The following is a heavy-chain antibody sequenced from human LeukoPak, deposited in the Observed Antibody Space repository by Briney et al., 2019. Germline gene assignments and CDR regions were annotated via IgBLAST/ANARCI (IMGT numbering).Heavy chain of an antibody. J-gene: IGHJ4*02. Sequence: GGSLRLSCAASGFTFSSYSMNWVRQAPGKGLEWVSVIYSGGSTYYADSVKGRFTISRDNSKNTLYLQMNSLRAEDTAVYYCARDRSIVGSFGMDYWGQGTLVTVSS. D-gene: IGHD1-26*01. V-gene: IGHV3-66*01. CDR3: ARDRSIVGSFGMDY. CDR1: GFTFSSYS. CDR2: IYSGGST.